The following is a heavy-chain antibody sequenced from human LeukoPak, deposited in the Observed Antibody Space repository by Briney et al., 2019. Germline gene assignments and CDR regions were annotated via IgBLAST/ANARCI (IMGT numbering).Heavy chain of an antibody. CDR1: GFTFSSYW. D-gene: IGHD1-1*01. J-gene: IGHJ4*02. CDR2: IKQDGSEK. V-gene: IGHV3-7*01. Sequence: GGSLRLSCAASGFTFSSYWMSWVRQAPGKGLEWVAKIKQDGSEKFYVDSVTGRFTISRDNAKNSVYLQLNSLRAEDTDVYYCARDLRKVEATKDYWGQGTRVTVSS. CDR3: ARDLRKVEATKDY.